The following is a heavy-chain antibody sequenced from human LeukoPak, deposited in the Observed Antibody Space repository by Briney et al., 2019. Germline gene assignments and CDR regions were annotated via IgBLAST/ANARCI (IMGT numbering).Heavy chain of an antibody. D-gene: IGHD2-21*01. CDR2: INNSGGT. J-gene: IGHJ4*02. Sequence: PSETPSLTCAVHGGSFSGYYWSWIRQPPGKGLEWVGEINNSGGTSYNPPLQGRVTISVDTSKTQFSLKLSSVTAAATAVYYCARRLLNRKGFDYWGQGTLVTVSS. CDR3: ARRLLNRKGFDY. CDR1: GGSFSGYY. V-gene: IGHV4-34*01.